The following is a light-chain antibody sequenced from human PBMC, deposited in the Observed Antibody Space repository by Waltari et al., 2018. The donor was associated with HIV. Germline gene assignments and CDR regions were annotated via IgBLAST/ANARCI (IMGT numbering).Light chain of an antibody. CDR2: DAS. V-gene: IGKV3-11*01. CDR1: QSVSFF. CDR3: QHRFNWPRTT. J-gene: IGKJ1*01. Sequence: EVVLTQSPATLSLSPGERATLSCRASQSVSFFLAWYQQKPGQAPRLRIYDASTRATGTPARFSGSGSGTDFTLTISSLEPEDFAVYYCQHRFNWPRTTFGQGTQVE.